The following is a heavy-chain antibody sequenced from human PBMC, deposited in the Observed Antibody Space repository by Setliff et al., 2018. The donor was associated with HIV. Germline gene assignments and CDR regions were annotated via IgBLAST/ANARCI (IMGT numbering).Heavy chain of an antibody. CDR1: GGSFSGYC. CDR3: AQLGMVDDFDY. D-gene: IGHD1-1*01. CDR2: MQHSGRT. Sequence: LSLTCAVYGGSFSGYCWSWIRQPPGKGLEWIGEMQHSGRTNYNPSLRSRVTTSVDTSKSQFSLKLRSVTAADTAVYYCAQLGMVDDFDYWGQGTLVTVSS. V-gene: IGHV4-34*01. J-gene: IGHJ4*02.